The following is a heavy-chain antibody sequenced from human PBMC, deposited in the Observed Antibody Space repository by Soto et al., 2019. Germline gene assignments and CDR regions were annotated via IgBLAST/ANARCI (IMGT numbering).Heavy chain of an antibody. J-gene: IGHJ3*02. CDR3: ERVTADDAVTI. V-gene: IGHV4-39*01. D-gene: IGHD2-15*01. Sequence: LQLQEAGPGVVKPSETLSLTCTVSGGSITSSSYYWGWIRQPPGKGLEWIGSIYYSGSTYYNPSLKRKVPISVDTSKSQSALKLSSLTAPDTAVYYCERVTADDAVTIWGQGTMVTVSS. CDR2: IYYSGST. CDR1: GGSITSSSYY.